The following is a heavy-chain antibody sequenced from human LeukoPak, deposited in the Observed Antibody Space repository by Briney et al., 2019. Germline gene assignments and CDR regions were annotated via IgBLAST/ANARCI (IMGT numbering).Heavy chain of an antibody. CDR1: GYTFTGYY. CDR3: TVEGPSEFDY. Sequence: ASVKVSCKASGYTFTGYYMHWVRPAPGQGLEWMGWINPNSGGTNYAQKFQGRVTMTRDTYISTAYMELSRLKSDDTAVYYCTVEGPSEFDYWGQGTLVTVSS. CDR2: INPNSGGT. D-gene: IGHD3-3*01. J-gene: IGHJ4*02. V-gene: IGHV1-2*02.